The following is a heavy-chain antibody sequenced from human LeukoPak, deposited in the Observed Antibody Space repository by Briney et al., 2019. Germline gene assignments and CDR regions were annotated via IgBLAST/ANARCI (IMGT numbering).Heavy chain of an antibody. CDR3: ARDLLHRGYAFDI. V-gene: IGHV4-61*02. Sequence: SETLSLTCTVSGGSISSATYYWSWIRQPAGKGLEWIGRIYSGGSTNYNPSLKSRVTISVDPSKNQCSLKLSSVTAADTAVYYCARDLLHRGYAFDIWGQGSMVTVSS. CDR2: IYSGGST. CDR1: GGSISSATYY. D-gene: IGHD5-12*01. J-gene: IGHJ3*02.